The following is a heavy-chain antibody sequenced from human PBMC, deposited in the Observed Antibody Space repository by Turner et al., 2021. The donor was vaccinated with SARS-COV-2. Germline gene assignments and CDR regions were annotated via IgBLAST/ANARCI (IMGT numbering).Heavy chain of an antibody. D-gene: IGHD2-15*01. CDR2: ISYDGSNK. V-gene: IGHV3-30*18. J-gene: IGHJ4*02. CDR3: AKNPGPYCSGGSCYSGELDY. Sequence: QVQLVESGGGVVQPGGSLSLSCAASGFTFRSYGMHWVRQAPGKGLEWVAVISYDGSNKYYADSVKGRFNISRDNSKNTLYLQMNSLRAEDTAVYYCAKNPGPYCSGGSCYSGELDYWGQGTLVTVSS. CDR1: GFTFRSYG.